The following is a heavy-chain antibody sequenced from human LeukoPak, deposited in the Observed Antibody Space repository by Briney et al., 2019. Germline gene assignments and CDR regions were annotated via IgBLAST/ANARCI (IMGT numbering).Heavy chain of an antibody. D-gene: IGHD3-22*01. Sequence: SGGSLRLSCAASGFTFDDYAMHWVRQAPGKGLEWVSGISWNSGNIGYADSVKGRFIISRDNAKNSLYLQMNSLRAEDTALYYCAKDGRGAYYDSSGYPYFDYWAREPWSPSPQ. CDR1: GFTFDDYA. CDR3: AKDGRGAYYDSSGYPYFDY. V-gene: IGHV3-9*01. J-gene: IGHJ4*02. CDR2: ISWNSGNI.